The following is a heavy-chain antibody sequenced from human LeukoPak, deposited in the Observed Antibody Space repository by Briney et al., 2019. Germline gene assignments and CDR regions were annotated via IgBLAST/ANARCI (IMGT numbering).Heavy chain of an antibody. CDR2: INHSGSI. CDR1: GGSFSGYY. Sequence: SETLSLTCAVYGGSFSGYYWSWIRQPPGKGLEWIGEINHSGSINYNPSLKSRVTISVDTSKNQFSLKLSSVTAADTAVYYCARVTVHGVAGHWGQGTLVTVSS. V-gene: IGHV4-34*01. J-gene: IGHJ4*02. D-gene: IGHD6-19*01. CDR3: ARVTVHGVAGH.